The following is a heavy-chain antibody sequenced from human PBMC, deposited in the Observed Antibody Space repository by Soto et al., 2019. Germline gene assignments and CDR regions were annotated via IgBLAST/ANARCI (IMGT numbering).Heavy chain of an antibody. CDR3: ARRRLGAARRDFDY. V-gene: IGHV4-34*01. J-gene: IGHJ4*02. CDR2: INHSGST. Sequence: SETLSLTCAVYGGSFSGYYWSWIRQPPGKGLEWIGEINHSGSTNCNPSLKSRVTMSVDTSKNQFSLKLSSVTAADTAVYYCARRRLGAARRDFDYWGQGTLVTVSS. CDR1: GGSFSGYY. D-gene: IGHD6-6*01.